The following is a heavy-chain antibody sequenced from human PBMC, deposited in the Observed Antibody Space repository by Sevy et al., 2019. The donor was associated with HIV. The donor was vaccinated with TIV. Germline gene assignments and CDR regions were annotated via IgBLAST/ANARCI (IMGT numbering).Heavy chain of an antibody. CDR1: GFTFGSYE. CDR3: ARDLPPSATIVPHFDC. CDR2: IGQRGTST. V-gene: IGHV3-48*03. Sequence: GGSLRLSCAASGFTFGSYEMNWVRQAPGKGLEWVSCIGQRGTSTYYSDSVKSRFTISRDNAKNSLYLQMNSLRAEDTAVYYCARDLPPSATIVPHFDCWGQGTLVTVSS. D-gene: IGHD1-26*01. J-gene: IGHJ4*02.